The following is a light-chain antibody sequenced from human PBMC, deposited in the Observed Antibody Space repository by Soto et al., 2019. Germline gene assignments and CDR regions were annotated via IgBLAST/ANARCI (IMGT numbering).Light chain of an antibody. Sequence: DIQMTQSPSSLSSSVGDRFTITVLASQSISSYLNWYQQKPGKAPKLLIYAASSLQSGVPSRFSGSGSGTDFTLTISSLQPEDFATYYCQQSYSTPITFGQGTRLEI. V-gene: IGKV1-39*01. CDR3: QQSYSTPIT. J-gene: IGKJ5*01. CDR2: AAS. CDR1: QSISSY.